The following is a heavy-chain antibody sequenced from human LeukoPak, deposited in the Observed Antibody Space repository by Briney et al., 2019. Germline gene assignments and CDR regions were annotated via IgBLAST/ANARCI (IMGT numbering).Heavy chain of an antibody. CDR1: GFILGDYA. Sequence: PGRSLRLSCTASGFILGDYAMSWVRQAPGKGLEWVGFIRSKAYGATTEYAASVKGRFTISRDDSKSIAYLQMNSLRAEDTAVYYCARPGGQYYYDSSVVDYWGQGTLVTVSS. CDR3: ARPGGQYYYDSSVVDY. CDR2: IRSKAYGATT. D-gene: IGHD3-22*01. J-gene: IGHJ4*02. V-gene: IGHV3-49*04.